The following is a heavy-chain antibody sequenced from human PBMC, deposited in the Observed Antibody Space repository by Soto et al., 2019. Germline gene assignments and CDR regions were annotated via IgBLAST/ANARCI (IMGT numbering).Heavy chain of an antibody. CDR2: ISAYNGNT. D-gene: IGHD3-10*01. CDR3: ARGVVRGVIIPIYYFDY. J-gene: IGHJ4*02. Sequence: QVQLVQSGAEVKKPGASVKVSCKASGYTFTSYGISWVRQAPGQGPEWMRRISAYNGNTNHAQKLQGRVTKTTDTSTSTAYMELRSLRSDDTAVYYCARGVVRGVIIPIYYFDYWGQGTLVTVSS. CDR1: GYTFTSYG. V-gene: IGHV1-18*04.